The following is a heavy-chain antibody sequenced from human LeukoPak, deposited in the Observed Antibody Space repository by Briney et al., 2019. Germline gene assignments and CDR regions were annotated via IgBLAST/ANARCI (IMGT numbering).Heavy chain of an antibody. Sequence: PGGSLRLSCAASGFTFSSYAMHWVRQAPGKGLEYVSAISSNGGSTYYANSVKGRFTISRDNSKNTLYLQMGSLRAEHMAVYYCATHNPAGTDFDYWGQGTLVTVSS. V-gene: IGHV3-64*01. J-gene: IGHJ4*02. CDR2: ISSNGGST. CDR1: GFTFSSYA. D-gene: IGHD6-13*01. CDR3: ATHNPAGTDFDY.